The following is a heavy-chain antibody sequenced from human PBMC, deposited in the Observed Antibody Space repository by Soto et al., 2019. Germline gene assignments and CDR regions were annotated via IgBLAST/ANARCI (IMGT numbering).Heavy chain of an antibody. D-gene: IGHD2-21*02. Sequence: ASVKVSCKASGYTFTGYYMHWVRQAPGQGLEWMGWISAYNGNTNYAQKLQGRVTMTTDTSTSTAYMELRSLRSDDTAVYYCARSIGAYCGGDCYSREYYYYGMDVWGQGTTVTVSS. CDR3: ARSIGAYCGGDCYSREYYYYGMDV. CDR2: ISAYNGNT. J-gene: IGHJ6*02. V-gene: IGHV1-18*04. CDR1: GYTFTGYY.